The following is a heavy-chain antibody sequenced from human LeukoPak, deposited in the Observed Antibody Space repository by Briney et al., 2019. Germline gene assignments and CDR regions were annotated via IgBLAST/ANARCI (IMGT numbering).Heavy chain of an antibody. CDR1: GASVSGSNW. D-gene: IGHD6-19*01. CDR3: ARGLYGSDSF. J-gene: IGHJ4*02. Sequence: SETLSLTCAVSGASVSGSNWWMWVRQPPKKGLEWIGEIHHSGSTNYNPSLKSRVTMSVDTSKNQISLRLTSVTAADTAVYYCARGLYGSDSFWGQGNLVTVSS. CDR2: IHHSGST. V-gene: IGHV4-4*02.